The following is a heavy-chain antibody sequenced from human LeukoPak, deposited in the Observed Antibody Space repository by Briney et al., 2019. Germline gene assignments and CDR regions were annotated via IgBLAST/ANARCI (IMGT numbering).Heavy chain of an antibody. CDR1: GYTFTSYG. V-gene: IGHV1-18*04. D-gene: IGHD3-16*01. CDR2: ISAYNGDT. J-gene: IGHJ4*02. CDR3: ARATAGDVDY. Sequence: ASVKVSCKASGYTFTSYGISWVRQAPGQGLEWMGWISAYNGDTNYAQKLQGRVTMTTDTSTTTVYMELRSLRSDDTAMYFCARATAGDVDYWGQGTLVTVSP.